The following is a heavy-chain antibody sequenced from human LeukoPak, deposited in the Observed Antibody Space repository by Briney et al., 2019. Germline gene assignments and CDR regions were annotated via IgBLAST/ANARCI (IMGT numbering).Heavy chain of an antibody. CDR2: ISSSSSDI. Sequence: GGSLRLSCAASGFNFSNYEMNWVRRAPGQGLEWVSSISSSSSDIYYTDSVKGRFTISRDNAKNSLYLQMNSLRAEDTAVYYCVTDYGGSSGAFDIWGQGTMVTVSS. J-gene: IGHJ3*02. CDR3: VTDYGGSSGAFDI. D-gene: IGHD4-23*01. V-gene: IGHV3-21*01. CDR1: GFNFSNYE.